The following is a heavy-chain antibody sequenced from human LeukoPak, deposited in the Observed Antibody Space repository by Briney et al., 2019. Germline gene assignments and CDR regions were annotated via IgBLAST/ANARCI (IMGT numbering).Heavy chain of an antibody. D-gene: IGHD5-18*01. V-gene: IGHV3-23*01. J-gene: IGHJ5*02. CDR3: ASYRQVMLPFEA. Sequence: AGGSLRLSCTTSGFTFGAHGLSWIRQAPGKGLEWVSSTFQGGGEIHYADSVRGRFTISRDNSRSTLFLQMNSLRGEDTAIYYCASYRQVMLPFEAWGRGTLVTVSS. CDR2: TFQGGGEI. CDR1: GFTFGAHG.